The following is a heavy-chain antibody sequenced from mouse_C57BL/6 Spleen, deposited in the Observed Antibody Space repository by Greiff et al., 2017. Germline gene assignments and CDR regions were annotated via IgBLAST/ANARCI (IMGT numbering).Heavy chain of an antibody. J-gene: IGHJ4*01. CDR1: GFNIKDDY. CDR3: TTRLLRLYAMDY. V-gene: IGHV14-4*01. CDR2: IDPENGDT. Sequence: EVKLMESGAELVRPGASVKLSCTASGFNIKDDYMHWVKQRPEQGLEWIGWIDPENGDTEYASKFQGKATITADTSSNTAYLQLSSLTSEDTAVYYCTTRLLRLYAMDYWGQGTSVTVSS. D-gene: IGHD2-3*01.